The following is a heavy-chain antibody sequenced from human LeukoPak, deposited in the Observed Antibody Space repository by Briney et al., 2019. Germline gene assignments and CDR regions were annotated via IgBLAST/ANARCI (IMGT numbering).Heavy chain of an antibody. Sequence: SETLSLTCAVYGGSFSGYYWSWIRQPPGKGLEWIGEINHSGSTNYNPSLKSRVTISLDKSKNQFSLKLSSVTAADTAVYYCARGLTYYYDSSGYYPVVGYYYYYMDVWGKGTTVTVSS. CDR2: INHSGST. V-gene: IGHV4-34*01. CDR3: ARGLTYYYDSSGYYPVVGYYYYYMDV. CDR1: GGSFSGYY. J-gene: IGHJ6*03. D-gene: IGHD3-22*01.